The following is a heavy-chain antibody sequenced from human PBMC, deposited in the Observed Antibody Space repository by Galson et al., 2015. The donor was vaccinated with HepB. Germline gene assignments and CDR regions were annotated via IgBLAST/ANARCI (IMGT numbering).Heavy chain of an antibody. CDR2: IWFDGRKE. J-gene: IGHJ4*02. D-gene: IGHD2-2*01. CDR1: GFTFSSYG. V-gene: IGHV3-33*01. CDR3: AREGAHCTTTSCPFDY. Sequence: SLRLSCAASGFTFSSYGMHWVRQAPGKGLEWVAVIWFDGRKEYYADAVKGRFTISRDNSKNTLYLQMNSLRAEDTAVYYCAREGAHCTTTSCPFDYWGPGTLVSVSS.